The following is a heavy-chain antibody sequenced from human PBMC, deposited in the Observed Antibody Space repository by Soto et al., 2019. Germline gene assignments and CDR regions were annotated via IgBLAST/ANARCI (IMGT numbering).Heavy chain of an antibody. D-gene: IGHD6-6*01. J-gene: IGHJ6*02. CDR1: GGTLSRYA. CDR3: ARGSVAALLSCSSCMDF. CDR2: IIPLFGTA. V-gene: IGHV1-69*13. Sequence: ASVKVSCKASGGTLSRYAIRWVRQAPGQGREWMGGIIPLFGTANYAQKFQGRVTIAADESTSTAYMELRSLRSEDTAVYYCARGSVAALLSCSSCMDFWGQGTMVTVSS.